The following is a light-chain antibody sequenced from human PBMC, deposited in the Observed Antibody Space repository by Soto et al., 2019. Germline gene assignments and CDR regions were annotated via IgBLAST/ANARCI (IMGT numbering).Light chain of an antibody. Sequence: EIVMTQSPATLSVSPGERATLSCMASQSVSGSLAWYQQKPGQAPRLLIYGASSRAAGIPARFSGSGSGTEFTLTISSLQSEDFAVYYCQQYNNWLRTFGQGTKVDIK. CDR1: QSVSGS. J-gene: IGKJ1*01. CDR3: QQYNNWLRT. V-gene: IGKV3-15*01. CDR2: GAS.